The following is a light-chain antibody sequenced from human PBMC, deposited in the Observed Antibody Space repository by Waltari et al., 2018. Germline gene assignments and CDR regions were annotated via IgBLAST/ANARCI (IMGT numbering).Light chain of an antibody. J-gene: IGKJ1*01. Sequence: DIVMTQSPLSLSVTPGEPASISCRSSESLLHENGNIYLDWYLQKPGQSPQLLIYLGSNRAPGVPDRFSGSGSGTDFTLKIRRVGAEDVGVYFCMQALDTRTFGPGTRVEIK. CDR1: ESLLHENGNIY. CDR2: LGS. V-gene: IGKV2-28*01. CDR3: MQALDTRT.